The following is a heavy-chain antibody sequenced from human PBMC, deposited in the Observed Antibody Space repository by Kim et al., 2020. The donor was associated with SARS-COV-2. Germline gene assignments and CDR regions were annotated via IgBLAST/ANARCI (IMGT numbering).Heavy chain of an antibody. V-gene: IGHV1-46*01. Sequence: ASVKVSCKASGYTFTSYYMHWVRQAPGQGLEWMGIINPSGGSTSYAQKFQGRVTMTRDTSTSTVYMELSSLRSEDTAVYYCARDRVLSGWSRDAFDIWGQGTMVTVSS. J-gene: IGHJ3*02. D-gene: IGHD6-19*01. CDR1: GYTFTSYY. CDR2: INPSGGST. CDR3: ARDRVLSGWSRDAFDI.